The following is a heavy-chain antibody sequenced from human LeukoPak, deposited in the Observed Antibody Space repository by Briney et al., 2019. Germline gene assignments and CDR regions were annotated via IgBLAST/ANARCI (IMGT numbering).Heavy chain of an antibody. V-gene: IGHV3-48*03. J-gene: IGHJ4*02. CDR2: ISSSGSTI. CDR3: ARDGGTRLKYSYGYGDY. CDR1: GFTFSSYE. D-gene: IGHD5-18*01. Sequence: GGSLRLSCAASGFTFSSYEMNWVRQATGKGLEWVSYISSSGSTIYYADSVKGRFTISRDNAKNSLYLQMNSLRAEDTAVYYCARDGGTRLKYSYGYGDYWGQGTLVTVSS.